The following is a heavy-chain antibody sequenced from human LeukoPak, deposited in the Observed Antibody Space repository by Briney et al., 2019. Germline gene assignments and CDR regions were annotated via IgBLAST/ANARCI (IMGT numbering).Heavy chain of an antibody. V-gene: IGHV4-34*01. CDR3: ARAEPERDSSGWPYYSDY. Sequence: SETLSLTCAVYGGSFSGYYWSWIRQPPGKGLEWMGEINHSGSTNYNPSLKSRVTISVDTSKNQFSLKLSSVTAADTAVYYCARAEPERDSSGWPYYSDYWGQGTLVTVSS. D-gene: IGHD6-19*01. J-gene: IGHJ4*02. CDR2: INHSGST. CDR1: GGSFSGYY.